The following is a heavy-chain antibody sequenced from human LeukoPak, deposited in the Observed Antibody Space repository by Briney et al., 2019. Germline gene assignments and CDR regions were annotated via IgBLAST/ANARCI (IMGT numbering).Heavy chain of an antibody. J-gene: IGHJ6*02. D-gene: IGHD3-3*01. CDR3: ARVEYYDFWSGYYQSDNLYYYGMDV. CDR1: GGTFSSYA. V-gene: IGHV1-69*13. Sequence: ASVTVSCKASGGTFSSYAISWVRQAPGQGLEWMGGIIPIFGTANYAQKFQGRVTITADESTSTAYMELSSLRSEDTAVYYCARVEYYDFWSGYYQSDNLYYYGMDVWGQGTTVTVSS. CDR2: IIPIFGTA.